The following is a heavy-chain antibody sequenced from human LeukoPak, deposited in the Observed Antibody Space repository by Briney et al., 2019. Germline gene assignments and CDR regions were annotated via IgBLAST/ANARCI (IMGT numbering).Heavy chain of an antibody. CDR2: IDHSGST. V-gene: IGHV4-38-2*02. J-gene: IGHJ4*02. CDR1: GYSITSDYN. D-gene: IGHD5-24*01. Sequence: SETLSLTCTVSGYSITSDYNWGWIRQPPGKGLEWIGSIDHSGSTYYKPSLKSRVTTSVDTSKNQFSLKMNSVTAADTAVYYCVREGGDGYNRGAFDYWGQGTLVTVSS. CDR3: VREGGDGYNRGAFDY.